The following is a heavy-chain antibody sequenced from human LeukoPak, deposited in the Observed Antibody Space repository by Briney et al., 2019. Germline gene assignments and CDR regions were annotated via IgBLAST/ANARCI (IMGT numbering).Heavy chain of an antibody. D-gene: IGHD4-23*01. V-gene: IGHV1-18*01. CDR1: GYTFTSYG. J-gene: IGHJ3*02. CDR3: ARGTGRGYGGNSDAFDI. Sequence: ASVKVSCKASGYTFTSYGISWVRQAPGQGAEGMGWNSAYNGNTNYAQKLQGRVTMTTDTSTSTAYMELRSLRSDDTAVYYCARGTGRGYGGNSDAFDIWGQGTMVTVSS. CDR2: NSAYNGNT.